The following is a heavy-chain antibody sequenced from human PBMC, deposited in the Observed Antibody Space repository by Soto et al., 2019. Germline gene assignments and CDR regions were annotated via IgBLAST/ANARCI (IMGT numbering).Heavy chain of an antibody. CDR1: GYTFTHYV. J-gene: IGHJ4*02. CDR3: ARAVPGSGGPFWDY. Sequence: QIQLVQSGAEMKKPGASVKVSCKPSGYTFTHYVVSWLRQAPGQGLEWMGWISAYNGNTDYAHKFQGRVALTTDKSTSTAYMELRGLSPDDTAVYYGARAVPGSGGPFWDYWGQGTLVTVSS. CDR2: ISAYNGNT. D-gene: IGHD2-15*01. V-gene: IGHV1-18*04.